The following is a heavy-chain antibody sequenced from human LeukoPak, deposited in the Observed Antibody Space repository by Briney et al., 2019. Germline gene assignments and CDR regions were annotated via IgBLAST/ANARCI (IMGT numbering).Heavy chain of an antibody. V-gene: IGHV3-48*04. Sequence: GGSLRLSCAASGFTFSNYNMNWVRQAPGKGLEWVSYISSRSTPIFYTDSVKGRFTISRDNAKNSLYLQMNTLRAEDTAVYYCARGATNGGGDYWGQGTLVTVSS. CDR1: GFTFSNYN. J-gene: IGHJ4*02. D-gene: IGHD4-23*01. CDR2: ISSRSTPI. CDR3: ARGATNGGGDY.